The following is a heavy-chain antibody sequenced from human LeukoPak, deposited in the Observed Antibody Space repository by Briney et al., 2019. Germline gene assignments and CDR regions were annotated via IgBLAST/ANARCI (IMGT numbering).Heavy chain of an antibody. J-gene: IGHJ5*02. CDR2: IYTSGST. Sequence: SQTLSLTCIVSGVSISRGSYYWGWIRQPAGRGLEWIGRIYTSGSTNYNPSLKSRVTISVDTSKNQFSLKLSSVTAADTAVYYCARDGPALDPWGQGTLVTVSS. V-gene: IGHV4-61*02. CDR1: GVSISRGSYY. CDR3: ARDGPALDP.